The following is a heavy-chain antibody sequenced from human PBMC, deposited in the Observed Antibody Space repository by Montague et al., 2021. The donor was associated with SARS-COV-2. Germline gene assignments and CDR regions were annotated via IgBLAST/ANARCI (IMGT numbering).Heavy chain of an antibody. CDR1: NGSINSYY. CDR2: IYYRGST. V-gene: IGHV4-59*01. J-gene: IGHJ5*02. Sequence: SETLSLTCTVSNGSINSYYWSRVRQPPGKRLEWIGYIYYRGSTNYNPSLESRVTMSIDTSENQFSLKLRSVTAADTAVYFCAREGLHNWFDPWGQGTLVIVSS. CDR3: AREGLHNWFDP.